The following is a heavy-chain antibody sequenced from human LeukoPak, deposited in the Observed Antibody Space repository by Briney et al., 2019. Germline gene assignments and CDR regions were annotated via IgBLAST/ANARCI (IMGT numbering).Heavy chain of an antibody. Sequence: ASVKVSCKASGYTFTGYYMHWVRQAPGQGLEWMGWINPNSGGTNYAQKFQGRVTMTRDTSISTAYMELSRLRSDDAAVYYCARGVVRYFDWLLSVFDPWGQGTLVTVSS. CDR1: GYTFTGYY. J-gene: IGHJ5*02. D-gene: IGHD3-9*01. CDR3: ARGVVRYFDWLLSVFDP. CDR2: INPNSGGT. V-gene: IGHV1-2*02.